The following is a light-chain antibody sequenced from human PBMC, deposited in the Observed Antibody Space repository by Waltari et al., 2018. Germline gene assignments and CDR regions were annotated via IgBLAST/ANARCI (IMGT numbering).Light chain of an antibody. CDR1: QSVSSY. V-gene: IGKV3-11*01. J-gene: IGKJ3*01. CDR2: DAS. Sequence: EIVLTQSPATLSLSPGESATLSCRASQSVSSYLACYQQKPGQAPRLLIYDASNRATGIPARFSGSGSGTDFTLTISSLEPEDFAVYYCQQRSNWQITFGPGTKVDIK. CDR3: QQRSNWQIT.